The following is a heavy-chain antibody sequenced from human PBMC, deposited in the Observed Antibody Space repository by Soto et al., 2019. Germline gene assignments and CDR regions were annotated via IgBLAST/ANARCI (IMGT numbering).Heavy chain of an antibody. CDR2: ISYDGSNK. V-gene: IGHV3-30*18. CDR1: GFTFSSYG. D-gene: IGHD2-2*01. J-gene: IGHJ6*02. Sequence: GGSLRLSCAASGFTFSSYGMHWVRQAPGKGLEWVAVISYDGSNKYYADSVKGRFTISRDNSKNTLYLQMNGLRAEDTAVYYCAKVKSQMPHYYYGMDVWGQGTTVTVSS. CDR3: AKVKSQMPHYYYGMDV.